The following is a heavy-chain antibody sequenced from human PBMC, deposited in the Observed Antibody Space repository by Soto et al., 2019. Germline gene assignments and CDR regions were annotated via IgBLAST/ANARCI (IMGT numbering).Heavy chain of an antibody. CDR2: ISGSGGST. CDR1: GFTFCSYA. D-gene: IGHD3-9*01. J-gene: IGHJ4*02. Sequence: GGSLRLSCTASGFTFCSYAITWVRQAPWKGLEGVSGISGSGGSTYYADSVKGRFTISRDNSKNTLYLQMNSLRAEDTAVYYCAKFGDYDILTGYYPFDYWGQGTLVTVSS. CDR3: AKFGDYDILTGYYPFDY. V-gene: IGHV3-23*01.